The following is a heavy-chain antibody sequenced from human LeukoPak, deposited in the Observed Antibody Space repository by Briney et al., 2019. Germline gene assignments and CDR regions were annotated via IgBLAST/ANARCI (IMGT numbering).Heavy chain of an antibody. CDR3: ARRMDYYGSGSYLNWFDP. J-gene: IGHJ5*02. D-gene: IGHD3-10*01. CDR2: IYYSGST. V-gene: IGHV4-39*01. CDR1: GGSISSGTYY. Sequence: SETLSLTCTVSGGSISSGTYYWVWIRQPPGKGLEWIGSIYYSGSTYYNPSLKSRVTISVDTSKNQVSLKLSSVTAADTAVYYCARRMDYYGSGSYLNWFDPWGQGTLVTVSS.